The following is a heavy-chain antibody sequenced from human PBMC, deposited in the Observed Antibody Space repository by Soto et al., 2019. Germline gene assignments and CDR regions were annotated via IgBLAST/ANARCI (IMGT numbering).Heavy chain of an antibody. V-gene: IGHV3-33*01. CDR2: IWFDGSNK. CDR1: GFIFSDYG. Sequence: PGGSLRLSCAASGFIFSDYGIHWVRQAPGKGLEWVAIIWFDGSNKYYADSVRGRFTVSRDNSNNTVYLQMHSLRVEDTAVYYCAREGAVGGSQDFWGLGTLVTVSS. J-gene: IGHJ4*02. D-gene: IGHD6-19*01. CDR3: AREGAVGGSQDF.